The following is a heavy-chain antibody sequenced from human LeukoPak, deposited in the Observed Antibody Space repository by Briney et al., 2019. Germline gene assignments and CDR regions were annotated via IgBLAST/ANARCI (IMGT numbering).Heavy chain of an antibody. CDR1: GFTFSSYS. V-gene: IGHV3-21*01. D-gene: IGHD4-17*01. J-gene: IGHJ5*02. CDR2: ISSSSSYI. Sequence: GGSLRLSCAASGFTFSSYSMNWVRQAPGKGLEWVSSISSSSSYIYYADSVKGRFTISRDNAKNSLYLQMNSLRAEDTAVYYCARDRYGDYPRFDPWGQGTLVTVSS. CDR3: ARDRYGDYPRFDP.